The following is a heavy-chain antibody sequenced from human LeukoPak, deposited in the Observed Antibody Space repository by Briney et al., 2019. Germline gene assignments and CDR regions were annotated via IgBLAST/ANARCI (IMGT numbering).Heavy chain of an antibody. D-gene: IGHD6-19*01. J-gene: IGHJ4*02. Sequence: GGSLRLSCAASGFTFSSYSMNWVRQAPGKGLEWVPSISSSSSYIYYADSVKGRFTISRDNAKNSLYLQMNSLRAEDTAVYYCARILAVAGPTYYFDYWGQGTLVTVSS. CDR2: ISSSSSYI. CDR1: GFTFSSYS. CDR3: ARILAVAGPTYYFDY. V-gene: IGHV3-21*01.